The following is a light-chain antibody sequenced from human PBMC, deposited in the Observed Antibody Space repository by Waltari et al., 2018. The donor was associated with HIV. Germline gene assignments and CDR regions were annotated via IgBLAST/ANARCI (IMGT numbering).Light chain of an antibody. CDR2: RTN. CDR1: SSNIGSNS. V-gene: IGLV1-44*01. CDR3: AAWDDTLNPLYV. J-gene: IGLJ1*01. Sequence: QSLLTQPPSAHGTPGQMVSISCSGSSSNIGSNSVNWYQQLPGTAPKLLIFRTNQRPSGVPDRFSGSQSGTSASLAISGLQSEDEADYYCAAWDDTLNPLYVFGTGTKVTVL.